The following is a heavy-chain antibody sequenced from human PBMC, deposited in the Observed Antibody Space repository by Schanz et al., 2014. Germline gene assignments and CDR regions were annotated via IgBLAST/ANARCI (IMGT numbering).Heavy chain of an antibody. V-gene: IGHV3-30*02. D-gene: IGHD6-13*01. J-gene: IGHJ4*02. Sequence: QVQLVESGGGLVQPGGSLRLSCAASGFTFSSFGMHWVRQAPGKGLEWVAFIQNDGSNYYHADSVKGRFTISRDNSKNTLYLQINSLRTEDTAVFYCAKGLGTRSNNFDYWGQGTLVTVSS. CDR2: IQNDGSNY. CDR1: GFTFSSFG. CDR3: AKGLGTRSNNFDY.